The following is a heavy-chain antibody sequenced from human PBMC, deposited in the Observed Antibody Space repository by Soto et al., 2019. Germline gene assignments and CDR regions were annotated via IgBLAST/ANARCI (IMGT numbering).Heavy chain of an antibody. CDR2: ISSAGDYT. D-gene: IGHD1-1*01. CDR1: GFTFSRYY. CDR3: VRANWNVDY. J-gene: IGHJ4*02. V-gene: IGHV3-11*06. Sequence: PGGSLRLSCAASGFTFSRYYMTWVRQAPGEGLEWISYISSAGDYTDYADSVKGRFTVSRDNTRDSLFLQTNSLSVEDTAVYYCVRANWNVDYWGRGTRVTVSS.